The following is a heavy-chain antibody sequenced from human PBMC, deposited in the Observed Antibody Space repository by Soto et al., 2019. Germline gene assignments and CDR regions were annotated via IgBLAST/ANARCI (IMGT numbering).Heavy chain of an antibody. CDR2: IYGGGGNT. CDR3: ARDPYCSNGACYSVS. V-gene: IGHV3-23*01. Sequence: GGSLRLSCAASGFTFSTNAMSWVRQAPGKGLEWVSAIYGGGGNTYYADSVKGRFTISRDNSKNTLFLQMNNLRVEDTAVYYCARDPYCSNGACYSVSWGQGILVTVSS. J-gene: IGHJ5*02. CDR1: GFTFSTNA. D-gene: IGHD2-15*01.